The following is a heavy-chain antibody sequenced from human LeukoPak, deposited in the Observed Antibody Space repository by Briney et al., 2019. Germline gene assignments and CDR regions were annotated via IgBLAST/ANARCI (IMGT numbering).Heavy chain of an antibody. D-gene: IGHD3-22*01. CDR1: GYTFTSYG. CDR2: ISAYNGNT. V-gene: IGHV1-18*01. CDR3: AGERLITIIVVESGGKNWFDP. J-gene: IGHJ5*02. Sequence: GASVKVSCKASGYTFTSYGISWVRQAPGQGLEWMGWISAYNGNTNYAQKLQGRVTMTTDTSTSTAYMELKSLRSDDTAVYYCAGERLITIIVVESGGKNWFDPWGQGTLVTVSS.